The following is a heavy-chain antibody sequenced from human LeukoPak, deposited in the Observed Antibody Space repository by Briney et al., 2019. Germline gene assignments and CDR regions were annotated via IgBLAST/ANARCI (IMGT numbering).Heavy chain of an antibody. J-gene: IGHJ5*02. D-gene: IGHD5-12*01. CDR2: INAGNGNT. V-gene: IGHV1-3*01. CDR3: ARRVATMGHRQLDP. CDR1: GYTFTSYA. Sequence: ASVKVSCKASGYTFTSYAMHWVRQAPGQRLEWMGWINAGNGNTKYSQKFQGRVTITRDTSASTAYMELSSLRSEDMAVYYCARRVATMGHRQLDPWGQGTLVTVSS.